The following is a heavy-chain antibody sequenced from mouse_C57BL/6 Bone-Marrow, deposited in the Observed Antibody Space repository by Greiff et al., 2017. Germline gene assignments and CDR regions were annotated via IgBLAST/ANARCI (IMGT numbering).Heavy chain of an antibody. CDR3: ARKDWDDYAMDY. CDR2: IDPSDSYT. V-gene: IGHV1-69*01. CDR1: GYTFTSYW. Sequence: VQLQQSGAELVMPGASVKLSCKASGYTFTSYWMHWVKQRPGQGLEWIGEIDPSDSYTNYNQKFNGKSTLTVDKSSSTAYMQLSSLTSEDSAVYYCARKDWDDYAMDYWGQGTSVTVSS. D-gene: IGHD4-1*01. J-gene: IGHJ4*01.